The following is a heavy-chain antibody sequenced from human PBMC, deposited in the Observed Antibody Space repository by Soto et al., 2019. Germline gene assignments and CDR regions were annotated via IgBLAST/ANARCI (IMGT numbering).Heavy chain of an antibody. CDR1: GYTFTSYD. Sequence: QVQLVQSGAEVKKPGASVKVSCKASGYTFTSYDINWVRQATGQGLEWMGWMNPNSGNTGYAQKFHGRLILSTDTSISTAYMELSSLRSADTSVHNCARKRLTRRFDPWGQGTLVTVSS. CDR3: ARKRLTRRFDP. V-gene: IGHV1-8*01. D-gene: IGHD3-9*01. CDR2: MNPNSGNT. J-gene: IGHJ5*02.